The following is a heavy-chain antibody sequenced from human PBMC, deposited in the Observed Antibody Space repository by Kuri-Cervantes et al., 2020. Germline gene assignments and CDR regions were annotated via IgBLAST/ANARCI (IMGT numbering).Heavy chain of an antibody. V-gene: IGHV3-23*01. D-gene: IGHD5-18*01. CDR2: ISGSGGST. CDR3: AKWTRYSYGTFDY. J-gene: IGHJ4*02. CDR1: GFTFSSYA. Sequence: LSLTCAASGFTFSSYAMSWVRQAPGKGLEWVSAISGSGGSTYYADSVKGRFTISRDNSKNTLYLQMNSLRAEDTAVYYCAKWTRYSYGTFDYWGQGTLVTVSS.